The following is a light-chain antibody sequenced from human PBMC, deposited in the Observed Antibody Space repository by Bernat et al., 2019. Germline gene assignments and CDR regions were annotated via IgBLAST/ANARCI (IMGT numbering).Light chain of an antibody. CDR2: GAS. CDR1: QSVSSSY. J-gene: IGKJ4*01. Sequence: EIVLTQSPGTLSLSPGERATLSCSASQSVSSSYLAWYQQKPGQAPRLLIYGASSRATGIPDRFSGSGSGTDVTLTISRLEPEDFAVYYCQQYGSSRLTFGGGNKVEIK. CDR3: QQYGSSRLT. V-gene: IGKV3-20*01.